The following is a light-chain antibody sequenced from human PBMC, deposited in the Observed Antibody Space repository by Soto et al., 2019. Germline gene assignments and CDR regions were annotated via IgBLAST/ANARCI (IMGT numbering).Light chain of an antibody. CDR3: QQYNNWPRT. Sequence: EIVMTQSPATRSVSPGERATRSCRASQSVSSDLAWYQQKPGQAPRLLIYGASTRATGIPARFSGSGSGTELTLTLSSLQSEDFAVYYCQQYNNWPRTFGQGTKVDIK. CDR1: QSVSSD. CDR2: GAS. J-gene: IGKJ1*01. V-gene: IGKV3-15*01.